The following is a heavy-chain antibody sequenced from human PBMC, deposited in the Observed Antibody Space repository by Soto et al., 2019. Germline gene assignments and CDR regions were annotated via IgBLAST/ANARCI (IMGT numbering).Heavy chain of an antibody. J-gene: IGHJ6*02. Sequence: QVQLQQRGAGLLKPSETLALTCGVYRGSFSGFYWTWIRQTPGKGLEWIGEINHSGSTNYNPSFKNLITISVDRSTNYFSQKMTSVTAAAAAVYYCARGRGYVYGNNFYGMDVWGQGTTVTVSS. V-gene: IGHV4-34*01. CDR1: RGSFSGFY. CDR2: INHSGST. CDR3: ARGRGYVYGNNFYGMDV. D-gene: IGHD5-18*01.